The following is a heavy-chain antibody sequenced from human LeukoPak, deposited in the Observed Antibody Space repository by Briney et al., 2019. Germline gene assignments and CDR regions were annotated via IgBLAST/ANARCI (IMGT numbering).Heavy chain of an antibody. V-gene: IGHV2-70*12. CDR3: AHRASPPGGSSWYYFDY. CDR2: IDWDDDK. CDR1: GFSLSTSGMC. D-gene: IGHD6-13*01. J-gene: IGHJ4*02. Sequence: SGPTLVNPTQTLTLTFTFSGFSLSTSGMCVSWIRQPPGKALEWLALIDWDDDKYYSSSLRTGLTISKDTSKNQVVLTMTNMDPVDTATYYCAHRASPPGGSSWYYFDYWGQGALVTVSS.